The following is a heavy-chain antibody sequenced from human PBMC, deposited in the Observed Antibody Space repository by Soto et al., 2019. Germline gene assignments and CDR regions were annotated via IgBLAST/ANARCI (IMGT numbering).Heavy chain of an antibody. V-gene: IGHV4-4*02. CDR1: GGSISNNNW. CDR3: ARVPWGGVVTAGPDI. CDR2: IYHSGST. Sequence: QVQLQESGPGLVKPSGTLSLTCAVSGGSISNNNWWSWVRQPPGERLEWIGEIYHSGSTNYNPSLNSRVTISVDKSKNQFALKLSSVTAADTAVYYCARVPWGGVVTAGPDIWGQGTMVTVS. D-gene: IGHD2-21*02. J-gene: IGHJ3*02.